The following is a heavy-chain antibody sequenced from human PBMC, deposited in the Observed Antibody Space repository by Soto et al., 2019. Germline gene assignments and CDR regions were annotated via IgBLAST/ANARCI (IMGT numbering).Heavy chain of an antibody. V-gene: IGHV1-69*06. CDR2: IIPIFGTA. D-gene: IGHD6-13*01. CDR1: GGTFSSYA. CDR3: ARADKYSSSWYYYYGMDV. J-gene: IGHJ6*02. Sequence: SVKVSCKASGGTFSSYAISWLRQAPGQGLEWMGGIIPIFGTANYAQKFQGRVTITADKSTSTAYMELSSLRSEDTAVYYCARADKYSSSWYYYYGMDVWGQGTTVTVSS.